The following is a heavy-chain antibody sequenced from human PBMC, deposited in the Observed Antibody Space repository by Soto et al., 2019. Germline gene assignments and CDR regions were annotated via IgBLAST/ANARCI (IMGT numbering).Heavy chain of an antibody. CDR1: GFTFSSYG. V-gene: IGHV3-30*18. Sequence: QVQLVESGGGVVQPGRSLRLSCAASGFTFSSYGMHWVRQAPGKGLEWVAVISYDGSNKYYADSVKGRFTISRDNSKNTLYRQMNSLRAEDTAVYYCAKGQHCSSTSCYFYYYGMDVWGQGTTVTVSS. CDR2: ISYDGSNK. CDR3: AKGQHCSSTSCYFYYYGMDV. J-gene: IGHJ6*02. D-gene: IGHD2-2*01.